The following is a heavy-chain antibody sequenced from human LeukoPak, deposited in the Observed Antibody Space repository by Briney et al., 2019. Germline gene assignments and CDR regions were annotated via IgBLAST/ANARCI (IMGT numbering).Heavy chain of an antibody. V-gene: IGHV3-30-3*01. CDR2: ISYDGSNK. Sequence: PGGSLRLSCAASGFTFSSYAMHWVRQAPGKGLEWVAVISYDGSNKYYADSVKGRFTISRDNSKNTLYLQMNSLRAEDTAVYYCARGAPNDAFDIWGQGTMVTVSS. CDR1: GFTFSSYA. CDR3: ARGAPNDAFDI. J-gene: IGHJ3*02.